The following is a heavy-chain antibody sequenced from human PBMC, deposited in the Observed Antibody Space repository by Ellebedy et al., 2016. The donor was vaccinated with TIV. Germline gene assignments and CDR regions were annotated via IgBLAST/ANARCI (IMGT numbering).Heavy chain of an antibody. Sequence: PGGSLRLSCAASGITFTSYAMSRVRQAPGNGLEWVAAISNIGDKTYYADSVKGRFTISRDNFKNTLYLQMNSLSAEDTATYYCAMRLRYSVNRWYHFDSWGQGTLVTVSS. CDR1: GITFTSYA. V-gene: IGHV3-23*01. CDR2: ISNIGDKT. J-gene: IGHJ4*02. D-gene: IGHD6-13*01. CDR3: AMRLRYSVNRWYHFDS.